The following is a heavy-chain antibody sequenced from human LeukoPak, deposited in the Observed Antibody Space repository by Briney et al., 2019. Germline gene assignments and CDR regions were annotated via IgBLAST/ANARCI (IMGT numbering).Heavy chain of an antibody. CDR3: ARSVVAATETFDY. CDR2: IYSAGNT. Sequence: PGGSLRLSCAASGFTVSSSYMSWVRQAPGKGLEWVSVIYSAGNTYYADSVKGRFTISRDNAKNSLYLQMNSLRAEDTAVYYCARSVVAATETFDYWGQGTLVTVSS. V-gene: IGHV3-53*01. D-gene: IGHD2-15*01. J-gene: IGHJ4*02. CDR1: GFTVSSSY.